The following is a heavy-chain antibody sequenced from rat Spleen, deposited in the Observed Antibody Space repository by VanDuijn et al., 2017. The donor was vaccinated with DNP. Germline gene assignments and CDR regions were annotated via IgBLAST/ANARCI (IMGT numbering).Heavy chain of an antibody. V-gene: IGHV3-1*01. CDR2: ISYSGST. J-gene: IGHJ2*01. CDR3: ARWSDYFDN. Sequence: EVQFQESGPGLVKSSQSLSLTCSVTGYSITSNYWAWIRKFPGNKMEWMGYISYSGSTSYNPSLKGRISITRDTSKNQFFLQLNSLTTEDTATYYCARWSDYFDNWGQGVMVTVSS. CDR1: GYSITSNY.